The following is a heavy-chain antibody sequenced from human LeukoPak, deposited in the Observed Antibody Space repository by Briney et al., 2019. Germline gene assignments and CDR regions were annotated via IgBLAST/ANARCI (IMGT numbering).Heavy chain of an antibody. J-gene: IGHJ4*02. CDR1: GDSISSYY. CDR2: INYSGST. CDR3: ARYVVYGSGFYYFDY. V-gene: IGHV4-59*04. D-gene: IGHD3-10*01. Sequence: SETLSLTCTVSGDSISSYYWSWIRQPAGEGLEWIATINYSGSTYYNPSLKGRVTISVDTSKNQFSLRLSSVTAADTTVYYCARYVVYGSGFYYFDYWGQGTLVTVSS.